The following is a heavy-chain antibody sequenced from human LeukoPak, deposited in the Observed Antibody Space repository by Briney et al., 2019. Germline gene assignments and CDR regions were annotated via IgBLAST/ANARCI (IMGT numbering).Heavy chain of an antibody. D-gene: IGHD3-22*01. Sequence: GGSLRLSCAASGFTFSSYWMSWVRQAPGKGLEWVANIKQDGSEKYYVDSVKGQFTISRDNAKNSLYLQMNSLRAEDTAVYYCARDFYYDSSGYYYGYWGQGTLVTVSS. CDR2: IKQDGSEK. CDR3: ARDFYYDSSGYYYGY. J-gene: IGHJ4*02. V-gene: IGHV3-7*01. CDR1: GFTFSSYW.